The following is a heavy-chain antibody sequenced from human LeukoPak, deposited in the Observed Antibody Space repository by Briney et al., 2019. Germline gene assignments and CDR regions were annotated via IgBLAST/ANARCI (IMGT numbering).Heavy chain of an antibody. Sequence: ASVKVSCKASGYTFTSYGINWVRQAPGEGLEWMGWISADNGNTNYAQKFRGRVTMTTDTSTSTAYMELRSLRSDDTAVYYCARLSGYSSSGYFWPTACGGRGTLVTVSS. CDR1: GYTFTSYG. J-gene: IGHJ4*02. D-gene: IGHD6-13*01. CDR2: ISADNGNT. CDR3: ARLSGYSSSGYFWPTAC. V-gene: IGHV1-18*01.